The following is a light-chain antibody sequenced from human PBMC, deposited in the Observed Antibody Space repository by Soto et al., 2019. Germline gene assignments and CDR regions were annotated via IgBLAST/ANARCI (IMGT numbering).Light chain of an antibody. J-gene: IGLJ1*01. V-gene: IGLV1-44*01. CDR1: SSNIERNT. CDR3: AAWDDSLNAQLV. CDR2: GTN. Sequence: LTQPPSASGTPGQRVTISCSGSSSNIERNTVNWYQQLPGAAPKLLIYGTNHRPSGVPDRFSGSKSGTSGSLAISGLQSEDEADYYCAAWDDSLNAQLVFXTGTKVTVL.